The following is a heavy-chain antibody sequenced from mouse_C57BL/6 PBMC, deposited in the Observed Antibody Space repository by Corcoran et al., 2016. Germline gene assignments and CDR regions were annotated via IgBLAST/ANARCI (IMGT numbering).Heavy chain of an antibody. Sequence: QIQLVQSGPELKKPGGTVKISCKASGYTFTTYGMSWVKQAPGKGLKWMGWINTYSGVPTYDDDFKGRFAFSLETSASTAYLQINNLKNEDTATYFCARFYDGYLYAMDYWGQGTSVTVSS. CDR1: GYTFTTYG. V-gene: IGHV9-3*01. D-gene: IGHD2-3*01. CDR3: ARFYDGYLYAMDY. CDR2: INTYSGVP. J-gene: IGHJ4*01.